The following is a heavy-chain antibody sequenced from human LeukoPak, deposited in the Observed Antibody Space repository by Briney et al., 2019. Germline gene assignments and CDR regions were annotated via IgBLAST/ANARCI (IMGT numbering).Heavy chain of an antibody. CDR2: NYYAGGT. V-gene: IGHV4-39*01. Sequence: NPSETLSLTCTVSGGSISSSSYYWGWIRQPPGRGLDWIGTNYYAGGTYYNPSLKSRVTISVDTSKNQFSLRLSSVTAADTAVYYCARGFGESEYYYYGMDVWGQGTTVTVSS. CDR3: ARGFGESEYYYYGMDV. J-gene: IGHJ6*02. CDR1: GGSISSSSYY. D-gene: IGHD3-10*01.